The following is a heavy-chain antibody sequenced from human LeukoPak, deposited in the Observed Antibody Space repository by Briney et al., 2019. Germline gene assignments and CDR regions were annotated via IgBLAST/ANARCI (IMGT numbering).Heavy chain of an antibody. J-gene: IGHJ4*02. V-gene: IGHV3-20*04. D-gene: IGHD1-26*01. Sequence: GGSLRLSCAASGFTFDDYGMSWVRQAPGKGLEWVSGINWNGGSTGYADSVKGRFTISRDNPKNSLYLQMDSLRAEDTALYYCARRATKWGWGYYFDYWGQGTLVTVSS. CDR1: GFTFDDYG. CDR3: ARRATKWGWGYYFDY. CDR2: INWNGGST.